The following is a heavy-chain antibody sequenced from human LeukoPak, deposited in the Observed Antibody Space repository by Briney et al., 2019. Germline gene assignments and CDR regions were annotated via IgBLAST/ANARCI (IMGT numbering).Heavy chain of an antibody. V-gene: IGHV3-30*02. J-gene: IGHJ4*02. CDR1: GFTFSSYG. Sequence: GGSLRLSCAASGFTFSSYGMHWVRQAPGKGLEWVAFIRYDGSNKYYADSVKGRFTISRDNSKNTLYLQMNSLRTEDTAVYYCARDWGLGSSSNWYSLLYWGQGTLVTVSS. CDR2: IRYDGSNK. D-gene: IGHD6-13*01. CDR3: ARDWGLGSSSNWYSLLY.